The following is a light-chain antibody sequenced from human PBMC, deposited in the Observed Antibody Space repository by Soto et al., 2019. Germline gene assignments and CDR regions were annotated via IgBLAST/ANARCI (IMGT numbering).Light chain of an antibody. CDR1: QGISSY. J-gene: IGKJ2*01. CDR2: AAS. V-gene: IGKV1-8*01. Sequence: AIRMTQSPSSFSASTGDRVTITCRASQGISSYLAWYQQKPGKAPKLLIYAASTLQSGVPSRFSGSGSGTDFTLTISCLQSEDCATYYCQQYYSYPIYTFGQGTKLEIK. CDR3: QQYYSYPIYT.